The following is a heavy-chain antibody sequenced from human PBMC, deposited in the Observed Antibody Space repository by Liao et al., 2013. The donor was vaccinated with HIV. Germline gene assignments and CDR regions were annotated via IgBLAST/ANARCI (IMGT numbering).Heavy chain of an antibody. Sequence: VQMQESGPVVVKPSETLSLICTVSGGSISSYNWNWIRQPAGKGLEWIGRVSASGGAVYNPSLKSRVTMSVDTSKNQFSLNLNSVIAADTAIYYCARERREIYSGSHLFYYYYYMDVWGKGTTVTVSS. CDR3: ARERREIYSGSHLFYYYYYMDV. J-gene: IGHJ6*03. CDR1: GGSISSYN. D-gene: IGHD5-12*01. CDR2: VSASGGA. V-gene: IGHV4-4*07.